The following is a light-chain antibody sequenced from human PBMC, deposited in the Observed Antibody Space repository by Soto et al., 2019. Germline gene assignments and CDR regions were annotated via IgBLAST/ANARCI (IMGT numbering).Light chain of an antibody. J-gene: IGKJ1*01. CDR3: MQATHSQWT. Sequence: DVVMTQTPLSSPVTLGQAASISCRSSQSLLHSDGNTYLSWFQQRPGQPPRLLIYKVSDRFSGGPERFSGSGAGTDFTLTISRGEAEDVGSYYCMQATHSQWTFGQGTKVEIK. CDR1: QSLLHSDGNTY. V-gene: IGKV2-24*01. CDR2: KVS.